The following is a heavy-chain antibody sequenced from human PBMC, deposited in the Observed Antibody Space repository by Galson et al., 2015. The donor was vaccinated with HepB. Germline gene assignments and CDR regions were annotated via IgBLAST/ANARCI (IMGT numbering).Heavy chain of an antibody. Sequence: SVKVSCKASGGTFSSYTISWVRQAPGQGLEWMGRIIPILGIANYAQKFQGRVTITADKSTCTAYMELSSLRSEDTAVYYCASDYGGNSEYYYYGMDVWGQGTTVTVSS. CDR3: ASDYGGNSEYYYYGMDV. D-gene: IGHD4-23*01. J-gene: IGHJ6*02. V-gene: IGHV1-69*02. CDR1: GGTFSSYT. CDR2: IIPILGIA.